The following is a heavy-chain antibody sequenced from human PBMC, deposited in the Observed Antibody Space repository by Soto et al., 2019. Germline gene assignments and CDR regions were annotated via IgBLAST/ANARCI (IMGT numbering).Heavy chain of an antibody. CDR3: AREILTGYYPAGWFDP. CDR2: IYFRGST. CDR1: VAPSAVVLTT. D-gene: IGHD3-9*01. Sequence: QLQLQESGPGLVKPSGPCPSPALSLVAPSAVVLTTGAGSASPPGKGLEWIGSIYFRGSTYYNPSLKSRVTVSVDTSKKQFSLKLTSVTAADTAVYYCAREILTGYYPAGWFDPWGQGTLVTVSS. J-gene: IGHJ5*02. V-gene: IGHV4-39*02.